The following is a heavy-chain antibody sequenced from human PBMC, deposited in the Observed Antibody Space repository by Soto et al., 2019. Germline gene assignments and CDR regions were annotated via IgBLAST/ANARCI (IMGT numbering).Heavy chain of an antibody. CDR1: GYSFTSYW. J-gene: IGHJ6*02. Sequence: GESLKISCKGSGYSFTSYWISWVRQMPGKGLEWMGRIDPSDSYTNYSPSFQGHVTISADKSISTAYLQWSSLKASDTAMYYCARQGGTIFGVDPPPYYYYYGMDFWGQGTTVTVSS. CDR3: ARQGGTIFGVDPPPYYYYYGMDF. D-gene: IGHD3-3*01. CDR2: IDPSDSYT. V-gene: IGHV5-10-1*01.